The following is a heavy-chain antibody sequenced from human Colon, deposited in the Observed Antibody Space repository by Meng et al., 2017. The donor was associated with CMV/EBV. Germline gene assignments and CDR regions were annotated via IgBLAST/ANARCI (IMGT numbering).Heavy chain of an antibody. CDR2: IHSSGDHK. V-gene: IGHV3-21*01. Sequence: GGSLRLSCVGSGFTFSSYALNWVRQAPGKGLEWVSSIHSSGDHKYYADSLRGRFTVSRDNAKNSLFLHMNSLSVEDTAVYYCARAPGNYLSPYYFDFWGQGTLVTVSS. CDR3: ARAPGNYLSPYYFDF. D-gene: IGHD1-14*01. J-gene: IGHJ4*02. CDR1: GFTFSSYA.